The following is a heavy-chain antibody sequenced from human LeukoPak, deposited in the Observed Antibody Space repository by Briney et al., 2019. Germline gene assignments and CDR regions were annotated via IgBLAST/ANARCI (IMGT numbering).Heavy chain of an antibody. Sequence: GGSLRLSCAASGFTFNSYWMSWVRQAPGKGLEWVANIKQDGSEKYYVDSVKGRFTISRDNAKNSLYLQMNSLRAEDTAVYYCARVDCSSTSCYYAEYFQHWGQGTLVTVSS. CDR2: IKQDGSEK. J-gene: IGHJ1*01. D-gene: IGHD2-2*01. CDR1: GFTFNSYW. CDR3: ARVDCSSTSCYYAEYFQH. V-gene: IGHV3-7*01.